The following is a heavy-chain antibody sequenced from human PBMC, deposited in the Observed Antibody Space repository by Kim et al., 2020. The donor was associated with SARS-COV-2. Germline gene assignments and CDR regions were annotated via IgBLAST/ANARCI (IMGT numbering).Heavy chain of an antibody. CDR3: ARVPEGTTSAYYFDF. J-gene: IGHJ4*02. CDR2: ISSSSSYT. CDR1: GFTLSDYY. V-gene: IGHV3-11*05. D-gene: IGHD1-1*01. Sequence: GGSLRLSCAASGFTLSDYYMSWIRQAPGKGLEWVSYISSSSSYTKYADSVKGRFTISRDNAKNSLYLQVISLRPEDTAVYYCARVPEGTTSAYYFDFWGQGTRVTVSS.